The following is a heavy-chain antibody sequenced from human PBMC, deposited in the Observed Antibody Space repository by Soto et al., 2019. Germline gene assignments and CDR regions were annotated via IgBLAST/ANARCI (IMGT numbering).Heavy chain of an antibody. CDR1: GFAFSSYA. Sequence: GGSLRLSCAASGFAFSSYAMNWVRQAPGKGLEWVSAISDNSAYIYYADSVKGRFTVSRDNAKNTLYLQMHSLRAEDTAMYYCASWGHIVPVSPTDFDHWGEGTLVTVSS. V-gene: IGHV3-21*01. D-gene: IGHD2-21*01. CDR2: ISDNSAYI. J-gene: IGHJ4*02. CDR3: ASWGHIVPVSPTDFDH.